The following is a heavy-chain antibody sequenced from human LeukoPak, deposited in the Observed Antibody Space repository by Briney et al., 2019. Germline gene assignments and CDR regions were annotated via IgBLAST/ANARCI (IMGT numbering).Heavy chain of an antibody. CDR2: ISSSSSYI. J-gene: IGHJ3*02. V-gene: IGHV3-21*01. CDR1: GFTFSSYS. CDR3: ARDPQQLVLGYAFDI. D-gene: IGHD6-13*01. Sequence: GGSLRLSCAASGFTFSSYSMNWVRQAPGEGLEWVSSISSSSSYIYYADSVKGRFTISRDNAKNSLYLQMNSLRAEDTAVYYCARDPQQLVLGYAFDIWGQGTMVTVSS.